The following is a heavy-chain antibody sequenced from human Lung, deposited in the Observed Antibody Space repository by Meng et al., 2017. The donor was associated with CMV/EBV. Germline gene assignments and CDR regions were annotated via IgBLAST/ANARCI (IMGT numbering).Heavy chain of an antibody. Sequence: LVQSGSGLKKPGASVTVSCKASGYNFINYAMNWVRQAPGQGIGWMGWINTNTGNPTYAQGFTRRFVFSLDTSFRTAYLQISSLKAEDTAVYYCARVAPSGYRYFDYWGQGTLVTVSS. V-gene: IGHV7-4-1*02. CDR3: ARVAPSGYRYFDY. CDR2: INTNTGNP. D-gene: IGHD3-3*01. J-gene: IGHJ4*02. CDR1: GYNFINYA.